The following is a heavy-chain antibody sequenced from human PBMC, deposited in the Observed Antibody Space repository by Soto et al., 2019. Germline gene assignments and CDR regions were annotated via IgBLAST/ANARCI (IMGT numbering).Heavy chain of an antibody. CDR2: IYYSGSS. CDR3: AKHNTGITVAGYVSYDR. CDR1: GASISSTNYY. Sequence: QLQLQESGPGLVKPSETLSLTCTVSGASISSTNYYWDWLRQSPGEGLEWIGGIYYSGSSYYSPSLKSRDTIHVNTSKNQFSGTLTHVTDADTALYDCAKHNTGITVAGYVSYDRWSQGTLVTVSS. V-gene: IGHV4-39*01. D-gene: IGHD6-19*01. J-gene: IGHJ5*02.